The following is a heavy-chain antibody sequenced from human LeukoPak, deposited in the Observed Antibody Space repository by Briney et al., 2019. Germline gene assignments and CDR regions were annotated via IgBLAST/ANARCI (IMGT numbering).Heavy chain of an antibody. CDR1: GFTFSSYS. V-gene: IGHV3-21*01. D-gene: IGHD6-19*01. CDR2: ISSSSSYI. CDR3: ARSSGLNGDY. Sequence: GGSLRLSCAASGFTFSSYSMNRVRQAPGKGLEWVSSISSSSSYIYYADSVKGRFTISRDNAKNSLYLQMNSLRAEDTAVYYCARSSGLNGDYWGQGTLVTVSS. J-gene: IGHJ4*02.